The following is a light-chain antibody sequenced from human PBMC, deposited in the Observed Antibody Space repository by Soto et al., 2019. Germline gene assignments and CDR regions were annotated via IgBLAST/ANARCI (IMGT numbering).Light chain of an antibody. CDR1: SSDIGAYNS. V-gene: IGLV2-14*01. CDR2: QVS. J-gene: IGLJ1*01. Sequence: QSVLTQPASVSGSPGQSITISCTGTSSDIGAYNSVSWYQQHPGKAPKLIVFQVSFRPSAVSDRFSGSKSDNTASLTISGLQTEDEADYYCSSYAGSNNNVFGTGTKVTVL. CDR3: SSYAGSNNNV.